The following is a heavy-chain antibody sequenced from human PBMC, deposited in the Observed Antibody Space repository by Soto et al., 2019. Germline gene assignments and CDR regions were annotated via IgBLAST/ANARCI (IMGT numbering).Heavy chain of an antibody. CDR1: GGTFSSYA. Sequence: ASVKVSCKASGGTFSSYAISWVRQAPGQGLEWMGGIIPIFGTANYAQKFQGRVTVTADESTSTAYMELSSLGSEDTAVYYCARGLDSYGYFDYWGQGTLVTVSS. D-gene: IGHD5-18*01. V-gene: IGHV1-69*13. J-gene: IGHJ4*02. CDR2: IIPIFGTA. CDR3: ARGLDSYGYFDY.